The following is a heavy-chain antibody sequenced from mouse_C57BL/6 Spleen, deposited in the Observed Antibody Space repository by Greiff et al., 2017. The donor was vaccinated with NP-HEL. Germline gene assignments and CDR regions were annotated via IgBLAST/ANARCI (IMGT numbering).Heavy chain of an antibody. J-gene: IGHJ2*01. Sequence: VQLQQSGAELVRPGTSVKVSCKASGYAFTNYLIEWVKQRPGQGLEWIGVINPGSGGTNYNEKFKGKATLTADKSSSTAYMQLSSLTSEDSAVYFCARSSYGTFDYWGQGTTLTVSS. CDR3: ARSSYGTFDY. V-gene: IGHV1-54*01. D-gene: IGHD2-1*01. CDR1: GYAFTNYL. CDR2: INPGSGGT.